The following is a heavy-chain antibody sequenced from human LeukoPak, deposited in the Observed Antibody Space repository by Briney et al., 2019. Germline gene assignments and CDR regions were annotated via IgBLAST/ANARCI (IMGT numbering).Heavy chain of an antibody. J-gene: IGHJ4*02. D-gene: IGHD3-10*01. CDR3: ATGGSLGFGEFPSGY. Sequence: EASVKVSCKASGGTFSSYAISWVRQAPGQGLEWMGGIIPIFGTANYAQKFQGRVTITTDESTSTAYMELSSLRSEDTAVYYCATGGSLGFGEFPSGYWGQGTLVTVSS. V-gene: IGHV1-69*05. CDR2: IIPIFGTA. CDR1: GGTFSSYA.